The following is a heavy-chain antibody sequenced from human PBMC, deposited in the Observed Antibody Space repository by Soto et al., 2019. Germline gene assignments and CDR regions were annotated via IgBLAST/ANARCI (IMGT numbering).Heavy chain of an antibody. CDR1: GFTFSGSA. J-gene: IGHJ4*02. CDR2: IRSKANSYAT. D-gene: IGHD5-18*01. Sequence: GGSLRLSCAASGFTFSGSAMHWVRQASGKGLEWVGRIRSKANSYATAYAASVKGRFTISRDDSKNTAYLQMNSLKTEDTAVYYCTTLPGIQLWAREPRVDYWGQGTLVTVSS. CDR3: TTLPGIQLWAREPRVDY. V-gene: IGHV3-73*01.